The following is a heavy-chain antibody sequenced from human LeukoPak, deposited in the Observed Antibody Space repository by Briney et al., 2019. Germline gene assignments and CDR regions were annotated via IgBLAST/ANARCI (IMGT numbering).Heavy chain of an antibody. D-gene: IGHD3-10*01. Sequence: GGSLRLSCAASGFTFSSYSMNWVRQAPGKGLEWVSSISSSSSYIYYADSVKGRFTISRDNSKNTLYLQMNSLRAEDTAVYYCPKDRATGTQFYFYGMDVWGQGTTVTVSS. V-gene: IGHV3-21*01. CDR3: PKDRATGTQFYFYGMDV. CDR2: ISSSSSYI. CDR1: GFTFSSYS. J-gene: IGHJ6*02.